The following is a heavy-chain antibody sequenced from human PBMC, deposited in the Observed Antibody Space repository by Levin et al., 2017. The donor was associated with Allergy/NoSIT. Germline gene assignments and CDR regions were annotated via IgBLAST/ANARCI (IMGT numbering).Heavy chain of an antibody. V-gene: IGHV3-15*01. CDR2: IKSKKDGGTR. D-gene: IGHD6-25*01. Sequence: GGSLRLSCAASGFPFTNAWMSWVRQAPGKGLEWVGRIKSKKDGGTRDYAAPVKGRFTISRDDSKNTLFLQMNSLETEDTDEYYCSTDSGREGGPGMDVWGQGTTVIVSS. J-gene: IGHJ6*02. CDR3: STDSGREGGPGMDV. CDR1: GFPFTNAW.